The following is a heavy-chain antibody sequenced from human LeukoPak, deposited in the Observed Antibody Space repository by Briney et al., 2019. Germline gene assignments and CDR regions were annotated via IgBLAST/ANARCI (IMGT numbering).Heavy chain of an antibody. CDR1: GFTFSSYG. J-gene: IGHJ4*02. CDR3: ARVMGRYCSSTSCYIDY. CDR2: ISYDGSNK. D-gene: IGHD2-2*02. V-gene: IGHV3-30*19. Sequence: GGSLRLSCAASGFTFSSYGMHWVRQAPGKGLEWVAVISYDGSNKYYADSVKGRFTISRDNSKNTLYLQMNTLRAEDAAVYYCARVMGRYCSSTSCYIDYWGQGTLVTVSS.